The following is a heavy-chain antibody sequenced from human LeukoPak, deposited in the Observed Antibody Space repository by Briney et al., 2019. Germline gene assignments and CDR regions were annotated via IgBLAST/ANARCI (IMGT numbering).Heavy chain of an antibody. CDR2: INSDGSST. J-gene: IGHJ4*02. CDR1: GFPFSSYW. CDR3: ARGRGGNSAGFDY. Sequence: GGSLSLSCAASGFPFSSYWMHWVRPAPGKGLVWVSRINSDGSSTSYADSVKGRFTISRDNAKNTLYLQMNSLRAEDTAVYYCARGRGGNSAGFDYWGQGTLVTVSS. V-gene: IGHV3-74*01. D-gene: IGHD4-23*01.